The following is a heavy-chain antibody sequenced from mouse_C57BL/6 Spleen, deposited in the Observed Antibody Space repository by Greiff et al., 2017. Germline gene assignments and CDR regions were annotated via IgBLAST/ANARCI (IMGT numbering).Heavy chain of an antibody. CDR1: GYTFTSYW. D-gene: IGHD1-1*01. J-gene: IGHJ4*01. V-gene: IGHV1-64*01. CDR3: AREEDYYGSSPYYAMDY. Sequence: VQLQQPGAELVKPGASVKLSCKASGYTFTSYWMHWVKQRPGQGLEWIGMIHPNSGSTNYNEKFKSKATLTVDKSSSTDYMQLSSLTSEDSAVYYCAREEDYYGSSPYYAMDYWGQGTSVTVSS. CDR2: IHPNSGST.